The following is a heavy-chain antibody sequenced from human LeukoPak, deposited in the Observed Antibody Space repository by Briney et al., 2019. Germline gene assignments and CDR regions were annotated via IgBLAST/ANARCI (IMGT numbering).Heavy chain of an antibody. CDR3: ARAVVRIVVVPAAMSAKGTYYYYMDV. J-gene: IGHJ6*03. V-gene: IGHV1-18*01. D-gene: IGHD2-2*01. CDR2: ISAYNGNT. CDR1: GYTFTSYG. Sequence: ASVKVSCKASGYTFTSYGISWVRQAPGQGLEWMGWISAYNGNTNYAQKLQGRVTMTTDTSTSTAYMELRSLRSDDTAVYYCARAVVRIVVVPAAMSAKGTYYYYMDVWGKGTTVTVSS.